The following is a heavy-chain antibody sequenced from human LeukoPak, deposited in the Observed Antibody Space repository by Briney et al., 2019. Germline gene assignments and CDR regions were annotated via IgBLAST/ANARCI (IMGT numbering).Heavy chain of an antibody. CDR1: SGSISTSNYY. V-gene: IGHV4-39*01. Sequence: SETLSLTCTVSSGSISTSNYYWGWVRQPPGMGLEWIGSIYYTGNTYYNASLKSQVSISIDTSKNQFSLKLTSVTAADTAVYYCARRVPYYDILTGYYHDYYFDYWGQGTLVTVSS. CDR3: ARRVPYYDILTGYYHDYYFDY. D-gene: IGHD3-9*01. CDR2: IYYTGNT. J-gene: IGHJ4*02.